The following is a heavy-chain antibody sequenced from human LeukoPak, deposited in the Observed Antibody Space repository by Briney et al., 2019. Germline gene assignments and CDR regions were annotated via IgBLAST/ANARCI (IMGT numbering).Heavy chain of an antibody. Sequence: SETLSLTCTVSGGSISSSSYYWGWIRQPPGKGLEWIGSIYYSGSTYYNPSLKSRVTISVDTSKNQFSLKLGSVTAADTAVYYCAAFRGSPIDIWGQGTMVTVSS. D-gene: IGHD3-10*01. CDR3: AAFRGSPIDI. V-gene: IGHV4-39*01. J-gene: IGHJ3*02. CDR2: IYYSGST. CDR1: GGSISSSSYY.